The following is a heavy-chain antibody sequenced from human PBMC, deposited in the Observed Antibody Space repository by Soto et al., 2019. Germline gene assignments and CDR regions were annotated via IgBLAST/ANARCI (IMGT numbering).Heavy chain of an antibody. CDR3: ARGGVVITDNWFDP. V-gene: IGHV6-1*01. CDR1: GDSVSSNSAA. J-gene: IGHJ5*02. D-gene: IGHD3-22*01. CDR2: TYYRSKWYN. Sequence: SQTLSLTCAISGDSVSSNSAALNWIRQSPSRGLEWLGRTYYRSKWYNDYAVSVKSRITINPDTSKNQFSLQLNSVTPEDTAVYYCARGGVVITDNWFDPWGQGTLVTVSS.